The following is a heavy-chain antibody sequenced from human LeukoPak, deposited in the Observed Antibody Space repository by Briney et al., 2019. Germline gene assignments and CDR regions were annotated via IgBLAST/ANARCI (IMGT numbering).Heavy chain of an antibody. CDR1: GFTFSSYS. V-gene: IGHV3-21*01. J-gene: IGHJ3*02. Sequence: PGGSLRLSCAASGFTFSSYSMNWVRQAPGKGLEWVSSISSSSSYIYYADSVKGRFTISRDNAKNSLYLQMNSLRAEDTAVYYCARGADSNNDAFDIWGQGTMVTVSS. CDR2: ISSSSSYI. D-gene: IGHD6-13*01. CDR3: ARGADSNNDAFDI.